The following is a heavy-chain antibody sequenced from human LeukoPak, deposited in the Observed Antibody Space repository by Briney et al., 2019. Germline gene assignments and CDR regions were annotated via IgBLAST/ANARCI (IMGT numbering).Heavy chain of an antibody. D-gene: IGHD5-12*01. V-gene: IGHV3-48*03. CDR3: AREGRVSGYDFDC. Sequence: GGSLRLSCAASGFTFSSYEMNWVRQAPGKGLEWVSYISSSGSTIYYADSVQGRFTISRDNAKNSLYLQMNSLRVEDTAVYYCAREGRVSGYDFDCWGQGTLVTVSS. J-gene: IGHJ4*02. CDR2: ISSSGSTI. CDR1: GFTFSSYE.